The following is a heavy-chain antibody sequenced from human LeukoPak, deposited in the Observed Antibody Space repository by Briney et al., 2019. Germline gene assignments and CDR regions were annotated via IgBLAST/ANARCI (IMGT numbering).Heavy chain of an antibody. V-gene: IGHV4-61*02. CDR2: IYTSGST. J-gene: IGHJ4*02. D-gene: IGHD4-17*01. CDR3: ARDYGVLDY. CDR1: GDSINSGSYY. Sequence: SETLSLTCTVSGDSINSGSYYWSWIRQPAGRGLEWIGRIYTSGSTNYNPSLKSRVTISVDTSKNQFSLKLSSVTAADTAVYYCARDYGVLDYWGQGTLVTVSS.